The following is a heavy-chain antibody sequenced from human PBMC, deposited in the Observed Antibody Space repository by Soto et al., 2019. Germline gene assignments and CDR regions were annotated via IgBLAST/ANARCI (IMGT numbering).Heavy chain of an antibody. Sequence: SETLSLTCTVSGGSINSGDYYWSWIRQPPGKGLEWIGYVYYSGSTYYNPSLKSRVTISIGKSKNQFSLKLTSGTAADTAVYYCARAPNDSSGYFDRVLYFDYWGQGTRVTVSS. CDR3: ARAPNDSSGYFDRVLYFDY. D-gene: IGHD3-22*01. J-gene: IGHJ4*02. CDR2: VYYSGST. CDR1: GGSINSGDYY. V-gene: IGHV4-30-4*01.